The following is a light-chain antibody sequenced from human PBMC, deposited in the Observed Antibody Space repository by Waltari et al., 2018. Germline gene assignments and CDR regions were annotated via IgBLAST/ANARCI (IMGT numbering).Light chain of an antibody. Sequence: DIVLTQSPDSLALSLGERATISFRSTQSVLSSTNSNNYLAWYQQRRGQPPQLLFYWASSRVSRVADRFDGGGSGTDYTLTISSLQAEDLAVYYCQQYYTTPCTFGEGTRLEIK. CDR3: QQYYTTPCT. CDR1: QSVLSSTNSNNY. J-gene: IGKJ2*02. V-gene: IGKV4-1*01. CDR2: WAS.